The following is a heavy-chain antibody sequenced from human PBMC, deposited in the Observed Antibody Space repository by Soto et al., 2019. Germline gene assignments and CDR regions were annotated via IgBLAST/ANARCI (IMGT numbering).Heavy chain of an antibody. CDR1: GGSISSSSYY. CDR3: ARLRVEYRQWLVNPYYYYGMDA. D-gene: IGHD6-19*01. V-gene: IGHV4-39*01. J-gene: IGHJ6*02. Sequence: SETLSLTCTVSGGSISSSSYYWGWIRQPPGKGLEWIGSIYYSGSTYYNPSLKSRVTISVDTSKNQFSLKLSSVTAADTAVYYCARLRVEYRQWLVNPYYYYGMDAWGQGTTVTVSS. CDR2: IYYSGST.